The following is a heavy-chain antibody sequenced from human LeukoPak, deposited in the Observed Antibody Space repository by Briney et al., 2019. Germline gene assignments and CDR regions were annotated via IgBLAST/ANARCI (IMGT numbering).Heavy chain of an antibody. CDR2: LYRGST. V-gene: IGHV4-59*02. D-gene: IGHD3-9*01. CDR1: GVSVSSFC. CDR3: ARGRYHDILTGSVGFDS. Sequence: PSETLSLTCAVSGVSVSSFCWSWIRQSPGKGLEWIGYLYRGSTSYNPSLKRRVTISADTSKNQFSLKLSSVTAADTALFYCARGRYHDILTGSVGFDSWGQGTLVTVSS. J-gene: IGHJ4*02.